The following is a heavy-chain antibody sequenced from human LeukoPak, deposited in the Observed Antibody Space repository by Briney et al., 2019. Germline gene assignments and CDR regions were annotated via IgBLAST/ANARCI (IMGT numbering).Heavy chain of an antibody. J-gene: IGHJ6*02. V-gene: IGHV3-74*01. D-gene: IGHD5-18*01. CDR3: ARVNSYGNYNYHYDMDV. Sequence: PGGSLRLSCAASGCTISSSWMHWVRQTPGKGPVWVSRISSDGSSTNYADSVKGRFSISRDNAKNTLYLQMNSLRAEDTAVYYCARVNSYGNYNYHYDMDVWGQGTTVTVSS. CDR1: GCTISSSW. CDR2: ISSDGSST.